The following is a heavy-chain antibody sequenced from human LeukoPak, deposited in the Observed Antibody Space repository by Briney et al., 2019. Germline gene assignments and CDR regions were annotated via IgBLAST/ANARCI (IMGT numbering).Heavy chain of an antibody. CDR1: GYTFTGYY. V-gene: IGHV1-2*06. J-gene: IGHJ4*02. CDR3: ARRGSTSGNLDY. Sequence: ASVKVSCKASGYTFTGYYMHWVRQAPGQGLEWMGRINPNSGCTNYAQKFQGRVTMTRDTSISTAYMELSRLRSDDTAVYYCARRGSTSGNLDYWGQGTLVTVSS. CDR2: INPNSGCT. D-gene: IGHD2-2*01.